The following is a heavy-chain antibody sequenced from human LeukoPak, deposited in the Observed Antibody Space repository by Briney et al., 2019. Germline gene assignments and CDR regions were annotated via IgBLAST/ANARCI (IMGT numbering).Heavy chain of an antibody. Sequence: GGSLRLSCAASGFTFSSYAMNWVRPAPGKGLEWVSSITSSSGYIYYADSMKGRFTTSRDNAKNSLYLQTNSLRAEDTAVYYCARSDDYGDYLVDYWGQGTLVTVSS. D-gene: IGHD4-17*01. V-gene: IGHV3-21*01. CDR2: ITSSSGYI. J-gene: IGHJ4*02. CDR3: ARSDDYGDYLVDY. CDR1: GFTFSSYA.